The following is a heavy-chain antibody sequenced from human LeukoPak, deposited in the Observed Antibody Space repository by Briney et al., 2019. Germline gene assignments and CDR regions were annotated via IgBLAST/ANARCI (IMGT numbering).Heavy chain of an antibody. CDR1: GFAFSSSA. Sequence: PGGSLRLSCAASGFAFSSSAMSWVRPAPGKGLEWVSVISGGGDSTYYADSVKGRFTISRDNSKNTLYLQMNSLRAEDTAIYYCAKDRRGYSGQIDIWGQGTMVTVSS. D-gene: IGHD5-12*01. CDR3: AKDRRGYSGQIDI. V-gene: IGHV3-23*01. CDR2: ISGGGDST. J-gene: IGHJ3*02.